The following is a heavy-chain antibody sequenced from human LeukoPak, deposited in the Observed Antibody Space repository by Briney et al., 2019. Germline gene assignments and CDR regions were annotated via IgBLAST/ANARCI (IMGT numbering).Heavy chain of an antibody. CDR3: AKDLALGFDP. J-gene: IGHJ5*02. V-gene: IGHV3-30*18. CDR1: GFTFGSYG. CDR2: ISYDGSNK. Sequence: GGSLRLSCAASGFTFGSYGMHWVRQAPGKGLEWVAVISYDGSNKYYADSVKGRFTISRDNSKNTLYLQMNSLRAEDTAVYYCAKDLALGFDPWGQGTLVTVSS.